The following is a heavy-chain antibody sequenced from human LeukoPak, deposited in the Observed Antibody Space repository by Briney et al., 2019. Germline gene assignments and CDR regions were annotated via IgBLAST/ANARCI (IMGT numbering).Heavy chain of an antibody. D-gene: IGHD5/OR15-5a*01. V-gene: IGHV3-23*01. Sequence: GGSLRLSCVASGFTFSSYAMTWVRQAPGKGLEWVSTTSLIGGSKWYADSVKGRFTVSRDNSKNTLYLQMTSLRAEDTAVYYCAKALSLYVDLVSTADYCGQGTLVTVSS. CDR2: TSLIGGSK. CDR3: AKALSLYVDLVSTADY. J-gene: IGHJ4*02. CDR1: GFTFSSYA.